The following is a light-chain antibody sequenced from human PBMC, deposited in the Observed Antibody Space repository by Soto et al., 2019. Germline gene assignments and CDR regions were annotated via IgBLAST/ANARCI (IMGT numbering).Light chain of an antibody. CDR2: GAS. V-gene: IGKV3-20*01. J-gene: IGKJ1*01. Sequence: EIVLTQSPGTLSVSPGERATLSCRASQSVSSSYLAWYQQKPGQAPRLLIYGASSRATSIPDRFSGSGSGTDFAVTLSSLEPEDFAVYYCQHYGSSLWSVGQGNKVEIK. CDR1: QSVSSSY. CDR3: QHYGSSLWS.